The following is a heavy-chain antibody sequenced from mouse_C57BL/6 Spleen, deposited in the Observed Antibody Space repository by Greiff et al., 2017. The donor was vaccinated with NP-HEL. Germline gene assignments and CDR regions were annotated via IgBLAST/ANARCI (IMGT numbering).Heavy chain of an antibody. D-gene: IGHD2-5*01. Sequence: QVQLQQPGAELVMPGASVKLSCKASGYTFTSYWMHWVKQRPGQGLEWIGEIDPSDRYNNYNQKFKGKSTLTVDKSSSTAYMQLSSLTSEDSAVYYCARDSNFEGFAYWGQGTLVTVSA. CDR2: IDPSDRYN. CDR1: GYTFTSYW. CDR3: ARDSNFEGFAY. J-gene: IGHJ3*01. V-gene: IGHV1-69*01.